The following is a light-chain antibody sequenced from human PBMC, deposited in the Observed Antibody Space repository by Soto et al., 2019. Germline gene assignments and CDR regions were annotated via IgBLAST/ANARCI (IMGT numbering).Light chain of an antibody. CDR3: QQSYSAPPT. Sequence: DIQMTQSPSSLSASIGDRVTITCRASQTISDFLNWYQHKPGKAPKLLIYTASSLQSGVPSSFSGSGSGTDFTLTISSLQPEDFATYYCQQSYSAPPTFGQGTKVDIK. CDR2: TAS. CDR1: QTISDF. J-gene: IGKJ1*01. V-gene: IGKV1-39*01.